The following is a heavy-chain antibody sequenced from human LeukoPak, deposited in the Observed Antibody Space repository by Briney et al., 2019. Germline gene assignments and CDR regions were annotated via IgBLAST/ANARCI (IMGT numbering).Heavy chain of an antibody. CDR2: INPSGGST. CDR1: GYTFTSYY. CDR3: AREREQWLALDY. Sequence: ASVKASCKASGYTFTSYYMHWVRQAPGQGLEWMGIINPSGGSTSYAQKFQGRVTMTRDTTSSTVYMELSSLRSEDTAVYYCAREREQWLALDYWGQGTLVTVSS. D-gene: IGHD6-19*01. V-gene: IGHV1-46*01. J-gene: IGHJ4*02.